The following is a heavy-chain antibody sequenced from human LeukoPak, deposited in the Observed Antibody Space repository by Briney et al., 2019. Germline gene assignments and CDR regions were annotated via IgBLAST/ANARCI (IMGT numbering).Heavy chain of an antibody. J-gene: IGHJ4*02. Sequence: ASVTVSCKASGYTFTSYYMHWVGQAPGQGLEGMGIINPSGGSTNYAQKFQGRVTMTRDTSTSTVYMELSSLRSEDTAVYHCARGWDVVATGYFHYWGQGTLVTVSS. D-gene: IGHD5-12*01. CDR3: ARGWDVVATGYFHY. V-gene: IGHV1-46*01. CDR2: INPSGGST. CDR1: GYTFTSYY.